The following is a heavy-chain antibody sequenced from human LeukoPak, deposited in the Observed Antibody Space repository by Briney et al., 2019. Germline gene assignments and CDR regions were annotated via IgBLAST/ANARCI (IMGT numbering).Heavy chain of an antibody. V-gene: IGHV3-48*03. Sequence: GGSLRLSCVASGFTLSSYQMHWVRQAPGKGLEWISYIANSGGTIFYADSVKGRFTISRDDAKNSLYLQMNTLRVEDTAIYYCARETRGAFDYWGQGTLVTVSS. CDR2: IANSGGTI. D-gene: IGHD4/OR15-4a*01. J-gene: IGHJ4*02. CDR1: GFTLSSYQ. CDR3: ARETRGAFDY.